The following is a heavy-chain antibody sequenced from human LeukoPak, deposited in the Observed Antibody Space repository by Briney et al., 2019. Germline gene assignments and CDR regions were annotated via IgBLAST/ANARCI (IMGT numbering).Heavy chain of an antibody. CDR1: GYTFTSYY. J-gene: IGHJ5*02. Sequence: GASVKVSCKASGYTFTSYYMHWVRQAPGQGLEWMGIINPSGGSTSYAQKFQGRVTMTRDMSTSTVYMELSSLRSEDTAVYYCARDGDCSGGSCYSRSFDPWGQGTLVTVSS. CDR2: INPSGGST. V-gene: IGHV1-46*01. D-gene: IGHD2-15*01. CDR3: ARDGDCSGGSCYSRSFDP.